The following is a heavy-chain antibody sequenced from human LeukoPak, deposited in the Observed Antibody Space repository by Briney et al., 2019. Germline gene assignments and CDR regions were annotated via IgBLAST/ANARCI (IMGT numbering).Heavy chain of an antibody. Sequence: PGGSLRLSCAASGFTFSSYGMHWVRQAPGKGLEWVSFIRYDGSNEYYADSVRGRFTISRDNSKNTLYLQMNSLRAEDTALYYCAKDRSGGGDAFDIWGQGTMVTVSS. D-gene: IGHD3-3*01. J-gene: IGHJ3*02. V-gene: IGHV3-30*02. CDR1: GFTFSSYG. CDR3: AKDRSGGGDAFDI. CDR2: IRYDGSNE.